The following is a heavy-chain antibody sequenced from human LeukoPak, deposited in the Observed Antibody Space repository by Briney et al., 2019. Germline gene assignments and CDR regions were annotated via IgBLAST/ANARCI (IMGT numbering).Heavy chain of an antibody. D-gene: IGHD3-9*01. V-gene: IGHV4-39*07. J-gene: IGHJ5*02. CDR1: GGSISSSSYY. Sequence: SETLSLTCTVSGGSISSSSYYWGWIRQPPGKGLEWIGSIYYSGSTYYNPSLKSRITISVDTSKNQFSLKLSSVTAADTAVYYCARDSLYYDILTGRRRGHWFDPWGQGTLVTVSS. CDR3: ARDSLYYDILTGRRRGHWFDP. CDR2: IYYSGST.